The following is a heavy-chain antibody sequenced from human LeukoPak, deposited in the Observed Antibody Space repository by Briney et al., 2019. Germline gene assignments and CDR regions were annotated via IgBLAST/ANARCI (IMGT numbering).Heavy chain of an antibody. CDR3: AKLGQGVDTGLN. V-gene: IGHV3-20*04. CDR1: GFTFDDFG. J-gene: IGHJ4*02. D-gene: IGHD5-18*01. Sequence: PGGSLRLSCAASGFTFDDFGMSWVRQAPGKGLEWVSGINWSGGSTGYADSVKGRFTISRDNSKNTLYLQMNSLRAEDTAVYYCAKLGQGVDTGLNWGQGTLVTVSS. CDR2: INWSGGST.